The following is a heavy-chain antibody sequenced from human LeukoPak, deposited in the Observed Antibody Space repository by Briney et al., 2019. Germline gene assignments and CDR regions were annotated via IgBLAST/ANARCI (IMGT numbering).Heavy chain of an antibody. CDR3: ARGHYADYD. CDR2: IKEDGTET. CDR1: GFMFSSNW. V-gene: IGHV3-7*01. Sequence: GGSLRLSCAASGFMFSSNWMSWVRLAPGKGLEWVANIKEDGTETYYVDSVKGRFTISRDNAKNSLYLQMNSLRAEDTAVYYCARGHYADYDWGQGTLVTVSS. J-gene: IGHJ4*02. D-gene: IGHD4-17*01.